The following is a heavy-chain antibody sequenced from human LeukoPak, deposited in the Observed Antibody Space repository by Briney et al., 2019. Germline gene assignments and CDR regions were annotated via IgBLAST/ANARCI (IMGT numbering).Heavy chain of an antibody. CDR1: GFTFSSYA. CDR2: VWHDGSNK. J-gene: IGHJ4*02. CDR3: ARELFGSGSCPDY. V-gene: IGHV3-33*01. Sequence: SLRLSCTAHGFTFSSYAIHWIRQAPGKGLECVALVWHDGSNKYYADSVKGRFTISRDNSKNTVYLQMNSLRAEDTAVYYCARELFGSGSCPDYWGQGTLVTVSS. D-gene: IGHD3-10*01.